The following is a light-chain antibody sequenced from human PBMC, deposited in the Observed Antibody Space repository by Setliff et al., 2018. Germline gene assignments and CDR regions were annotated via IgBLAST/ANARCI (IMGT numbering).Light chain of an antibody. CDR1: SSDVGGYNS. CDR2: DVS. J-gene: IGLJ1*01. CDR3: CSYGGTLYV. Sequence: QSALTQPRSVSGSPGQSVTISCTGTSSDVGGYNSVSWYQQHPDKPPKLIIYDVSTRPSGVPDRFSGPKPGNTASLTISGLQAEDEADYYCCSYGGTLYVFGTGTKVTVL. V-gene: IGLV2-11*01.